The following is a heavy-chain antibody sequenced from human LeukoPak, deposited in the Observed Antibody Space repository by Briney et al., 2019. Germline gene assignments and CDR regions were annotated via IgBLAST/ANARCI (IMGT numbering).Heavy chain of an antibody. Sequence: SETLSLTCAVSGGSISNYYWDWIRQSAGKGLEWIGRIYSSGSTSYNPSLKSRVTLSIDTSKNQFSLKLRSMTAADTAIYFCVRDPFKSSFDSWGQGTLVTVSS. V-gene: IGHV4-4*07. CDR2: IYSSGST. CDR1: GGSISNYY. D-gene: IGHD6-13*01. CDR3: VRDPFKSSFDS. J-gene: IGHJ4*02.